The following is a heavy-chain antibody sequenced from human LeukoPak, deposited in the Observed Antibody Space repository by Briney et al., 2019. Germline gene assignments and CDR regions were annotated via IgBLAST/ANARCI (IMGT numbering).Heavy chain of an antibody. Sequence: GGSLRLSCAASGFTFSSYAMHWVRQAPGKGLEWVAVISYDGSNKYYADSVKGRFTISRDNSKNTLYLQMNSLRAEDTAVYYCARGVYSSRKTAARVAVAGTGIDYWGQGTLVTVSS. J-gene: IGHJ4*02. CDR3: ARGVYSSRKTAARVAVAGTGIDY. D-gene: IGHD6-19*01. CDR1: GFTFSSYA. V-gene: IGHV3-30*04. CDR2: ISYDGSNK.